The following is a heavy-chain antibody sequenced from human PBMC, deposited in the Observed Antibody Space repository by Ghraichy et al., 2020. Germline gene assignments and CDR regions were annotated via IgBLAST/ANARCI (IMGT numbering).Heavy chain of an antibody. CDR1: GGSISSYY. CDR2: IYYSGST. J-gene: IGHJ3*02. CDR3: ARDHRIAAVGGAFDI. D-gene: IGHD6-13*01. V-gene: IGHV4-59*01. Sequence: SETLSLTCTVSGGSISSYYWSWIRQPPGKGLEWIGYIYYSGSTNYNPSLKSRVTISVDTSKNQFSLKLSSVTAADTAVYYCARDHRIAAVGGAFDIWGQGTMVTVSS.